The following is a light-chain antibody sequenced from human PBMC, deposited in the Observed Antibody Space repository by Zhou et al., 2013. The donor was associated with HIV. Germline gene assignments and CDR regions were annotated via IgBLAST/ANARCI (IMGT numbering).Light chain of an antibody. V-gene: IGKV1-NL1*01. CDR2: AAS. J-gene: IGKJ1*01. CDR3: QQSYTTPWT. CDR1: QGLTNS. Sequence: DIQMTQSPSSLSASVGDRITITCRASQGLTNSLAWYQQKPGKAPKLLLYAASTLESGVPSRFSGSGSGTDYTLTVSSLQPEDFATYYCQQSYTTPWTFGRGTKVEIK.